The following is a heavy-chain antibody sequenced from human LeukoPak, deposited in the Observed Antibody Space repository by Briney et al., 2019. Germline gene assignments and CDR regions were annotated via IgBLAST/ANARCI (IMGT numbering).Heavy chain of an antibody. CDR3: ARENLYCSSTSCYTSWFDP. Sequence: SETLSLTCTVSGGSISSYYWSWIRQPPGEGLEWIGYIYYSGSTNYNPSLKSRVTISVDTSKNQFSLKLSSVTAADTAVYYCARENLYCSSTSCYTSWFDPWGQGTLVTVSS. CDR2: IYYSGST. D-gene: IGHD2-2*02. J-gene: IGHJ5*02. CDR1: GGSISSYY. V-gene: IGHV4-59*01.